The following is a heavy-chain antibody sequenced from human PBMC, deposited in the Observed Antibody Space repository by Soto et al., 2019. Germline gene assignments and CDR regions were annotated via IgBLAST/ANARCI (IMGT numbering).Heavy chain of an antibody. V-gene: IGHV1-69*02. Sequence: QVQLVQSGAEVKKPGSSVKVSCKASGGTFSSYTISWVRQAPGQGLEWMGRIIPILGIANYAQKFQGRVTITADKSTSTAYMELSSLRSQDTAVYYCARGVTTVSTPDLNWFDPWGQGTLVTVSS. J-gene: IGHJ5*02. D-gene: IGHD4-17*01. CDR1: GGTFSSYT. CDR3: ARGVTTVSTPDLNWFDP. CDR2: IIPILGIA.